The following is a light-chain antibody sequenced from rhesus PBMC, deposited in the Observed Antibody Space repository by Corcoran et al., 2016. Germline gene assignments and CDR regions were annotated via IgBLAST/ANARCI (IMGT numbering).Light chain of an antibody. CDR1: ETVNNY. J-gene: IGKJ3*01. CDR3: QHNYSTPFT. V-gene: IGKV1-74*01. CDR2: EAS. Sequence: DIQLTQSPSSLSASVGDTVTITCRASETVNNYLNWYQQKPGKAPKLLIFEASTLQGGVPPRFSGSGSGTDYTLIISSLRSEDVATYYCQHNYSTPFTFGPGTKLDIK.